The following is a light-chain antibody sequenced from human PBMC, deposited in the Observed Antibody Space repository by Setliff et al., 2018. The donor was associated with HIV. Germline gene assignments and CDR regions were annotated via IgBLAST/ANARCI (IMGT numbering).Light chain of an antibody. V-gene: IGLV2-11*01. CDR2: DVS. J-gene: IGLJ1*01. CDR3: CSYAGSYTYV. CDR1: SSDVGSYNL. Sequence: QSVLAQPASVSGSPGQSITISCTGTSSDVGSYNLVSWYQQYPGKAPKLMIYDVSKRPSGVPDRFSGSKSGNTASLTISGLQAEDEADYYCCSYAGSYTYVFGTGTKV.